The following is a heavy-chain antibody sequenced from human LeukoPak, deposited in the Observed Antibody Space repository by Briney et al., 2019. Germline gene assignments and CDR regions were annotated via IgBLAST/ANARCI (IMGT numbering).Heavy chain of an antibody. V-gene: IGHV1-24*01. CDR2: FDPEDGET. CDR3: ATDYDILTGNDY. D-gene: IGHD3-9*01. J-gene: IGHJ4*02. CDR1: GYTLTELS. Sequence: GASVKVSCKVSGYTLTELSMHWVRQAPGKGLEWMGGFDPEDGETIYAQKFQGRVTMTEDTSTDTAYMELSSLRSEDTAVYYCATDYDILTGNDYWGQGTLVTSPQ.